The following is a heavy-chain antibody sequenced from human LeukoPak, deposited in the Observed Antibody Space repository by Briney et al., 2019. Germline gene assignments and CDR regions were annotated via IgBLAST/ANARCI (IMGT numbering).Heavy chain of an antibody. CDR2: ISGSGGST. Sequence: GGSLRLSCAASGFSFSSYAMRWVRQAPGKGLEWVSAISGSGGSTYYADSVKGRFTISRDNSKNTLYLQMNSLRAEDTAVYYCARDQWLVGTFYDYWGQGTLVTVSS. CDR3: ARDQWLVGTFYDY. J-gene: IGHJ4*02. CDR1: GFSFSSYA. V-gene: IGHV3-23*01. D-gene: IGHD6-19*01.